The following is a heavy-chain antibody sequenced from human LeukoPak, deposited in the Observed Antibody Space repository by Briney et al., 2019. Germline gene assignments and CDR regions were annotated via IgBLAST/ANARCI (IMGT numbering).Heavy chain of an antibody. J-gene: IGHJ4*02. CDR1: GFTFSSYA. CDR3: AKVGNWKYGHHDY. D-gene: IGHD1-7*01. CDR2: ISGSDGTT. V-gene: IGHV3-23*01. Sequence: GGSLRLSCAASGFTFSSYAMTWVRQAPGKGLEWVSAISGSDGTTYYADSVKGRFTISRDNSKNTLSLQTNSLRAEDTAVYYCAKVGNWKYGHHDYWGQGTLVTVSS.